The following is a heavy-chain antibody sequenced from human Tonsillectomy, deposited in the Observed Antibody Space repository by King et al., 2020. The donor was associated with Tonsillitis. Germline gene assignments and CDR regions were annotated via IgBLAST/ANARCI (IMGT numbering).Heavy chain of an antibody. J-gene: IGHJ4*02. CDR3: ARREDDG. V-gene: IGHV1-69*09. CDR1: GGIFSNFI. CDR2: ITPITDEA. D-gene: IGHD4/OR15-4a*01. Sequence: QLVQSGAEVKTPGSSVKVSCKTSGGIFSNFIINWVRQAPGQGLEWIGRITPITDEAEYAQKFQGRVTITADTSTTTAYMELSSLRFDDTAVYYCARREDDGWGQGTQVIVSS.